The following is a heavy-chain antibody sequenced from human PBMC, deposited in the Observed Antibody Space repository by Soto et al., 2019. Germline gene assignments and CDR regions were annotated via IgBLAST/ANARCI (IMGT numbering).Heavy chain of an antibody. J-gene: IGHJ6*02. Sequence: ASVKVSCKASGYPFTGYYMHWVRQAPGQGLEWMGWINPNSGGTNYAQKFQGRVTMTRDTSISTAYMELSRLRSDDTAVYYCARDKYSNYGYYYYGMDVWGQGTTVTVS. D-gene: IGHD4-4*01. CDR1: GYPFTGYY. CDR3: ARDKYSNYGYYYYGMDV. CDR2: INPNSGGT. V-gene: IGHV1-2*02.